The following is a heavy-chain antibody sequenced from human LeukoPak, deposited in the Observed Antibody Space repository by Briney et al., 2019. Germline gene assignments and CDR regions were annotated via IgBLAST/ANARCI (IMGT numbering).Heavy chain of an antibody. Sequence: SETLSLTCTVSGGSISSSSYYWGWIRQPPGKGLEWIGSIYYSGSTYYNPSLKSRVTISVDTSKNQFSLKLSSVTAADTAVYYCARLSTMVRGFYSYYYYGMDVWGQGTTVTVSS. V-gene: IGHV4-39*01. J-gene: IGHJ6*02. D-gene: IGHD3-10*01. CDR3: ARLSTMVRGFYSYYYYGMDV. CDR1: GGSISSSSYY. CDR2: IYYSGST.